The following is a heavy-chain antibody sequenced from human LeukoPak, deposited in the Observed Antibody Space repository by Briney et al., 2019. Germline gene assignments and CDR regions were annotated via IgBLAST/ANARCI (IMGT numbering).Heavy chain of an antibody. CDR1: GYIFTSYY. V-gene: IGHV1-46*01. J-gene: IGHJ3*02. CDR3: ARARSWSGGFDI. CDR2: INPGGGTT. D-gene: IGHD6-13*01. Sequence: ASVKVSCKAAGYIFTSYYIYWVRQAPGQGLEWMGIINPGGGTTHYAQKFQGRVTMTRDTSTSTVYMELSSLRSEDTAVYYCARARSWSGGFDIWGQGTMVTVSS.